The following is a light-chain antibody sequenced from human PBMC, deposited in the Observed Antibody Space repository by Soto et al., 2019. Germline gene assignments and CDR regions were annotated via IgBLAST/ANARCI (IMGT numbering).Light chain of an antibody. J-gene: IGKJ1*01. Sequence: EFVLTQSPGTLSLSPVERATLSCRASQTVRNNYLAWYQQKPGQAPRLLIYDASSRATGIPDRFSGGGFGTEFTLTISSLQPEDFATYYCQQSYSTLWTFGQGTKVDIK. CDR3: QQSYSTLWT. V-gene: IGKV3D-20*02. CDR2: DAS. CDR1: QTVRNNY.